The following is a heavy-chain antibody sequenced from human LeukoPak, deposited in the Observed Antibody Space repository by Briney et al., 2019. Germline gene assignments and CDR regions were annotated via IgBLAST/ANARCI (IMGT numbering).Heavy chain of an antibody. D-gene: IGHD6-6*01. CDR2: IKQDGSEK. CDR1: GFTFSSHW. CDR3: ARDRGGIAARPEGY. V-gene: IGHV3-7*01. Sequence: AGGPLRLSCAASGFTFSSHWMSWVRQAPGKGLEWVANIKQDGSEKYYVDSVKGRFTISRDNAKNSLYLQMNSLRAEDTAVYYCARDRGGIAARPEGYWGQGTLVTVSS. J-gene: IGHJ4*02.